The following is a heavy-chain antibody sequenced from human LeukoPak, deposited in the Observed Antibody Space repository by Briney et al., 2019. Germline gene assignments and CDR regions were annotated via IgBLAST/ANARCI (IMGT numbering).Heavy chain of an antibody. CDR2: IYSGGST. J-gene: IGHJ3*02. Sequence: GGSLRPSCAASGFTVSSNYMSWVRQAPGKGLEWVSVIYSGGSTYYADSVKGRFTISRDNSKNTLYLQMNSLRAEDTAVYYCARDPPEMEAFDIWGQGTMVTVSS. D-gene: IGHD1-14*01. CDR1: GFTVSSNY. V-gene: IGHV3-53*01. CDR3: ARDPPEMEAFDI.